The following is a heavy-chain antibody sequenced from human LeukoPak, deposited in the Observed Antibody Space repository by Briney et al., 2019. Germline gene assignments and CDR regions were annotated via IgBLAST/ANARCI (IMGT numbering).Heavy chain of an antibody. CDR3: ARGRGGSGWPYFDY. CDR1: GGSISSSSYY. D-gene: IGHD6-19*01. J-gene: IGHJ4*02. Sequence: SETLSLTCSVSGGSISSSSYYWGWIRQPPGKGLEWIGSIYYSGSTYYNPSLKSRVTISVDTSKNQFSLKLSSVTAADTAVYYCARGRGGSGWPYFDYWGQGTLVTVSS. V-gene: IGHV4-39*07. CDR2: IYYSGST.